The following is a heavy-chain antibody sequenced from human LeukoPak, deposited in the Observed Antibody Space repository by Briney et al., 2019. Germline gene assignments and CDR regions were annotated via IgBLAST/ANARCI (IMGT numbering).Heavy chain of an antibody. V-gene: IGHV3-21*01. CDR1: GFTSGDYA. J-gene: IGHJ3*02. CDR2: ISSSSSYI. CDR3: ARESYYDSRAPAFDI. Sequence: GGSLRLSCTASGFTSGDYAMNWVRQAPGKGLEWVSSISSSSSYIYYADSVKGRFTISRDNAKNSLYLQMNSLRAEDTAVYYCARESYYDSRAPAFDIWGQGTMVTVSS. D-gene: IGHD3-22*01.